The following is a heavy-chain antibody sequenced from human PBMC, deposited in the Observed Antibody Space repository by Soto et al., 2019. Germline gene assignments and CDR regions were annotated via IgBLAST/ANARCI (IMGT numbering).Heavy chain of an antibody. J-gene: IGHJ4*02. V-gene: IGHV3-7*01. D-gene: IGHD6-13*01. CDR3: ARDGLAAAEDY. CDR1: GGSISSSSYY. CDR2: IKQDGRER. Sequence: ETMPLTWTVSGGSISSSSYYWGCIRQPPGKGLEWVANIKQDGRERYYVDSVKGRLTIFRDNARKSLYLQMDSLRVEDTAVYYFARDGLAAAEDYWGRGTLVTVSS.